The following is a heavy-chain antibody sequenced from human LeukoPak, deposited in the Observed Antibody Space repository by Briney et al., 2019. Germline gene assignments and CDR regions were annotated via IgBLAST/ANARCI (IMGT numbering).Heavy chain of an antibody. V-gene: IGHV3-33*01. D-gene: IGHD6-13*01. J-gene: IGHJ4*02. CDR3: SSASSHCIAAGGYY. CDR2: IWYDGSNK. CDR1: GFTFSSYG. Sequence: PGRSLRLSCAASGFTFSSYGMHSVRQAPGKWLEWVAVIWYDGSNKYYADSVKGRFTISRDNSKNTLYLQMNSLRAEDKAVYYCSSASSHCIAAGGYYRGQGTLVTVSS.